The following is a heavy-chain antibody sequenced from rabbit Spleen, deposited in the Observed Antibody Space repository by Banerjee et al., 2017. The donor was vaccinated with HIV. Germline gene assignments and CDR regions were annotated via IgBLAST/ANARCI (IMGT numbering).Heavy chain of an antibody. D-gene: IGHD1-1*01. CDR2: VYTGNYKT. V-gene: IGHV1S45*01. CDR3: ARDLVGVIGWNFYL. Sequence: QEQLVESGGGLVQPGTSLTLTCTASGFSFSSSYDMCWVRQAPGKGLEWVACVYTGNYKTYYASWAKGRFTISKTSSTTVTLRMTSLTAADRAAYFCARDLVGVIGWNFYLWGQGTLVTVS. CDR1: GFSFSSSYD. J-gene: IGHJ4*01.